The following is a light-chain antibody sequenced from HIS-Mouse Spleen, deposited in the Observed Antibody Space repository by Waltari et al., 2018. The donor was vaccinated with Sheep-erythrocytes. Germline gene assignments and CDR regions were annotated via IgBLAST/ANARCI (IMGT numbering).Light chain of an antibody. CDR1: SRDVCGYNY. J-gene: IGLJ2*01. CDR3: CSYAGSYTFVV. Sequence: QSALTQPRSVSGSPGPSVTISCTGTSRDVCGYNYVPWYQRHPGKSPKLMIYDVSTRPSGVPDRFSGSKSGNTASLTISGLQAEDEADYYCCSYAGSYTFVVFGGGTKLTVL. V-gene: IGLV2-11*01. CDR2: DVS.